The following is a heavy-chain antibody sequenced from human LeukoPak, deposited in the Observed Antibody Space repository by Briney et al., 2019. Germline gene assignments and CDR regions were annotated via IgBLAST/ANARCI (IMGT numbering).Heavy chain of an antibody. Sequence: GGSLRLSCEASGLKFDDYAMHWVRQAPGKGLEWVSGMSWNSGSIGYADSVRGRFTISRDNAKNSLYLEMNSLRAEDTAIYYCARENPGVAATDIIDYWGQGTLVTVSS. V-gene: IGHV3-9*01. J-gene: IGHJ4*02. CDR1: GLKFDDYA. D-gene: IGHD6-13*01. CDR2: MSWNSGSI. CDR3: ARENPGVAATDIIDY.